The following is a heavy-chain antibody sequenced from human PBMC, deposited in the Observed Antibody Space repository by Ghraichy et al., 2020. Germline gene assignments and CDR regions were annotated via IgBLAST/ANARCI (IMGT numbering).Heavy chain of an antibody. D-gene: IGHD5-24*01. Sequence: GGSLRLSCAASGFTFSSYWMIWVRQAPGKGLEWVANIKQDGSEKYYVDSVKGRFTISRDNAKNSLYLQMNSLRAEDTAVYYCAKPRNGGGRVGYFDYWGQGTLVTVSS. CDR3: AKPRNGGGRVGYFDY. V-gene: IGHV3-7*03. CDR2: IKQDGSEK. CDR1: GFTFSSYW. J-gene: IGHJ4*02.